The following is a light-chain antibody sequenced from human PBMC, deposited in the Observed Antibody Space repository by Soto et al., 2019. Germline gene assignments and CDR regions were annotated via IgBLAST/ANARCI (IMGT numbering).Light chain of an antibody. V-gene: IGLV2-23*02. CDR1: SSVVGSYNL. CDR3: CSYAGSSTYV. CDR2: EVS. J-gene: IGLJ1*01. Sequence: QSALTHPASVSGSPGQSITISCTGTSSVVGSYNLVSWYQQHPGKAPKLMIYEVSKRPSGVSNRFSGSKSGNTASLTISGLQAEDEADYYCCSYAGSSTYVFRTGTKVTVL.